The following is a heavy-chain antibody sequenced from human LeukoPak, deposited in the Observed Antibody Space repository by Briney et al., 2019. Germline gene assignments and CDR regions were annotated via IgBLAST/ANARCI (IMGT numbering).Heavy chain of an antibody. J-gene: IGHJ4*02. CDR2: IFYSGST. Sequence: SETLSLTCTISAGSISGYYWSWIRQPPGKGLEWIGYIFYSGSTYYNPSLKSRVTISVDTSKNQFSLKLSSVTAADTVVYYCARLDYYDSSGYSNWGQGTLVTVSS. V-gene: IGHV4-59*08. D-gene: IGHD3-22*01. CDR3: ARLDYYDSSGYSN. CDR1: AGSISGYY.